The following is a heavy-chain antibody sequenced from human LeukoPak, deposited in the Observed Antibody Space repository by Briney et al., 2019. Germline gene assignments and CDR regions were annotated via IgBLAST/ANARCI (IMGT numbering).Heavy chain of an antibody. CDR2: IIPILNVP. J-gene: IGHJ4*02. Sequence: SVKVSCKASAYTFTGYYLHWVRQAPGQGLEWMGRIIPILNVPNYARKFEGRVAITADKSTSTAYMELSSLKSEDTAVYYCARDQPRARYFDSWGQGTLVTVSS. CDR3: ARDQPRARYFDS. CDR1: AYTFTGYY. D-gene: IGHD1-14*01. V-gene: IGHV1-69*04.